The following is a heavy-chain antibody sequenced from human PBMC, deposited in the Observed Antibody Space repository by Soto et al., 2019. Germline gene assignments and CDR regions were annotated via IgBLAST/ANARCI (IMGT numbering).Heavy chain of an antibody. CDR1: GFTFSSYG. V-gene: IGHV3-23*01. CDR2: ITYSGGST. D-gene: IGHD2-2*01. J-gene: IGHJ6*03. CDR3: AKYRARDYCNCTSCYGDYYYYMDG. Sequence: EVQLLESGGGLVQPGGSLRLSCAASGFTFSSYGMSWVRQAPGKGLEWVSGITYSGGSTYYADSVKGRFTISRGNSKNTLHLRLNRQRAEDSAVYFCAKYRARDYCNCTSCYGDYYYYMDGWGKGTTVTASS.